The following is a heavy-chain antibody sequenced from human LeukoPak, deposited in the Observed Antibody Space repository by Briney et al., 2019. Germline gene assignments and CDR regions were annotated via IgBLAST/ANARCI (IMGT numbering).Heavy chain of an antibody. CDR3: VRGPSIAARRFNWFDP. J-gene: IGHJ5*02. Sequence: ASVKVSCKASGYTFTSYYMHWVRQAPGQGLEWMGIINPSGGSTSYAQKFQGRVTMTRDMSTSTVYMELSSLRSEDTAVYYCVRGPSIAARRFNWFDPWGQGTLVTVSS. CDR1: GYTFTSYY. CDR2: INPSGGST. V-gene: IGHV1-46*01. D-gene: IGHD6-6*01.